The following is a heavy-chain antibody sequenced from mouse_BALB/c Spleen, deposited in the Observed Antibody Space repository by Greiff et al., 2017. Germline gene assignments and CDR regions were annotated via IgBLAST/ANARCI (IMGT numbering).Heavy chain of an antibody. CDR3: VRKRLHYAMDY. J-gene: IGHJ4*01. CDR2: INPSTGYT. V-gene: IGHV1-7*01. Sequence: VQLQESGAELAKPGASVKMSCKASGYTFTSYWMHWVKQRPGQGLEWIGYINPSTGYTEYNQKFKDKATLTADKSSSTAYMQLSSLTSEDSAVYYCVRKRLHYAMDYWGQGTSVTVSS. CDR1: GYTFTSYW. D-gene: IGHD2-13*01.